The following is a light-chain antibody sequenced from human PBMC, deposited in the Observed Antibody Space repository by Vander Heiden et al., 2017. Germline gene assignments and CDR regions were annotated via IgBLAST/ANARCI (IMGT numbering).Light chain of an antibody. CDR2: EVS. J-gene: IGLJ3*02. Sequence: QSAMTQPATVSGSPGKATTISCTGTSSDVGGYNYVSWYQQHPGKAPKLMIYEVSNRPSGVSNRFSGSKSGNTASLTISGLQAEDEADYYCSSYTSSSTPWVFGGGTKLTVL. CDR3: SSYTSSSTPWV. CDR1: SSDVGGYNY. V-gene: IGLV2-14*01.